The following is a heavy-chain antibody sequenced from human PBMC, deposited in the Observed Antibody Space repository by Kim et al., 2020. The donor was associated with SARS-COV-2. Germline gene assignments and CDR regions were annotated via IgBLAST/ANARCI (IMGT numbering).Heavy chain of an antibody. J-gene: IGHJ4*02. CDR1: GFTFSSYA. Sequence: GGSLRLSCAASGFTFSSYAMSWVRQAPGKGLEWVSAISGSGGSTYYADSVKGRFTISRDNSKNTLYLQMNSLRAEDTAVYYCAKGEDLIVVVPAAMVYWGQGTLVTVSS. D-gene: IGHD2-2*01. CDR3: AKGEDLIVVVPAAMVY. CDR2: ISGSGGST. V-gene: IGHV3-23*01.